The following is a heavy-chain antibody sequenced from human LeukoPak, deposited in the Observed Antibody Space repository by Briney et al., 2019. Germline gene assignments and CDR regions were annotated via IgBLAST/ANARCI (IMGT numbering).Heavy chain of an antibody. J-gene: IGHJ4*02. D-gene: IGHD6-19*01. CDR2: INPSGGST. CDR3: ANLWLDFDY. V-gene: IGHV1-46*01. CDR1: GYTFTNYY. Sequence: ASVTVSCKASGYTFTNYYMHWVRQAPGQGLEWMGIINPSGGSTSYAQKFQGRVTMTRDTSTSTVYMELSSLRSEDTAVYYCANLWLDFDYWGQGTLVTVSS.